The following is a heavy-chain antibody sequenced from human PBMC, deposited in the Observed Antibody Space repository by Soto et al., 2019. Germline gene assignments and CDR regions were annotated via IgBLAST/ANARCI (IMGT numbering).Heavy chain of an antibody. CDR3: AKHQLVIDWFDP. Sequence: GGSLRLACAASGFTFSSYAMSWVRQAPGKGLEWVSAISGSGGSTYYADSVKGRFTISRDNSKNTLYLQMNSLRAEDTAVYYCAKHQLVIDWFDPWGQGTLVTVSS. V-gene: IGHV3-23*01. CDR2: ISGSGGST. J-gene: IGHJ5*02. CDR1: GFTFSSYA. D-gene: IGHD6-13*01.